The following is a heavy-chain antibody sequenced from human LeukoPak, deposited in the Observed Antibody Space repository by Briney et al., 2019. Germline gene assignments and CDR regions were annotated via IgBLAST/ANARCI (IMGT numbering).Heavy chain of an antibody. CDR2: INPSGGST. Sequence: ASVKVSCKASGYTFTSYYMHWVRQAPGQGREWMGIINPSGGSTSYAQKFQGRVTMTRDMSTSTVYMELSSLRSEDTAVYYCARDRGIAVAGSSADYWGQGTLVTVSS. CDR1: GYTFTSYY. D-gene: IGHD6-19*01. J-gene: IGHJ4*02. V-gene: IGHV1-46*01. CDR3: ARDRGIAVAGSSADY.